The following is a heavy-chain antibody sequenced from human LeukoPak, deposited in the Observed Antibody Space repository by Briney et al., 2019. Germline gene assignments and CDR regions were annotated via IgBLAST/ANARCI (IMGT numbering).Heavy chain of an antibody. V-gene: IGHV4-38-2*02. J-gene: IGHJ6*03. Sequence: SETLSLTCTVSGYSISSGYYWGWIRQPPGKGLEWIGSIYHSGSTYYNPSLKSRVTISVDTSKNHFSLKLSSVTAADTAVYYCARDRGVDYCSGGSCSHYYYYMDVWGKGTTVTISS. CDR3: ARDRGVDYCSGGSCSHYYYYMDV. CDR2: IYHSGST. D-gene: IGHD2-15*01. CDR1: GYSISSGYY.